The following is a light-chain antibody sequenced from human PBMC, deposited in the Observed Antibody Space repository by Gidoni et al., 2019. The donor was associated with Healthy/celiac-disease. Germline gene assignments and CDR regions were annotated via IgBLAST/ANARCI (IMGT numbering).Light chain of an antibody. J-gene: IGKJ2*01. V-gene: IGKV4-1*01. CDR1: QSVLYSSNNKNY. CDR3: QQYYSTPYT. Sequence: DIVMTQSPDSLDVSLGERATINCKSSQSVLYSSNNKNYLAWYQQKPGQPPKLLLYWASTRESGVPDRFSGSGSGTDFTLTISSLQAEDVAVYYCQQYYSTPYTFGQGTKLEIK. CDR2: WAS.